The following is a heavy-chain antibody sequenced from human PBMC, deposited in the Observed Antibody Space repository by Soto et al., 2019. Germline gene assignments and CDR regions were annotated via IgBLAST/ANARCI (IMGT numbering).Heavy chain of an antibody. CDR1: GFTFSSYA. Sequence: GGSLRLSCAASGFTFSSYAMHWVRQAPGKGLEWVAVISYDGGNKYYADSVKGRFTISRDNSKNTLYLQMNSLRAEDTAVYYCARAARSPRGTRYYYYGMDVWGQGTTVTVSS. CDR2: ISYDGGNK. V-gene: IGHV3-30-3*01. J-gene: IGHJ6*02. CDR3: ARAARSPRGTRYYYYGMDV. D-gene: IGHD2-15*01.